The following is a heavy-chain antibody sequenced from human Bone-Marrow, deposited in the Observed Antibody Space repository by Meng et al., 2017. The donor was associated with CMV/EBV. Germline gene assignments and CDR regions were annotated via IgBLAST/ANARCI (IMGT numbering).Heavy chain of an antibody. CDR1: GGSISSYY. CDR2: IYYSGST. D-gene: IGHD3-3*01. V-gene: IGHV4-59*01. CDR3: ARVSITIFGVVIFYYFDY. Sequence: GSLRLSCTASGGSISSYYWSWIRQPPGKGLEWIGYIYYSGSTNYNPSLKSRVTISVDTSKNQFSLKLSSVTAADTAVYYCARVSITIFGVVIFYYFDYWGQGTLVTVSS. J-gene: IGHJ4*02.